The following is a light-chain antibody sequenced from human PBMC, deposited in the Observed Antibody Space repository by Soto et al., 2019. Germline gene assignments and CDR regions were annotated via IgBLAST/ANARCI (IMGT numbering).Light chain of an antibody. J-gene: IGLJ1*01. V-gene: IGLV1-44*01. Sequence: QAVLTQPPSASETPGQRVTISCSGSSSNIGSNTVNWYQQFPETAPKLLIFGNNQRPSGVPDRFSGSKSGTSASLTITGLQAGDEADYYCQSYDSSLSGSYVLGTGTKVTVL. CDR2: GNN. CDR1: SSNIGSNT. CDR3: QSYDSSLSGSYV.